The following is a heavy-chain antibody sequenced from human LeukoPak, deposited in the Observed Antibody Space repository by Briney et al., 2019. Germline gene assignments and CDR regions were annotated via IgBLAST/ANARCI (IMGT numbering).Heavy chain of an antibody. CDR1: GGSFSGYY. Sequence: PSETLSLTCAVYGGSFSGYYWSWIRQPPGKGLEWIGEINHSGSTNYNPSLKSRVTISVETSKNQFSLKLSSVPAADTAVYYCARGLPIVRGVIIPRWFDPWGQGTLVTVSS. J-gene: IGHJ5*02. D-gene: IGHD3-10*01. CDR2: INHSGST. CDR3: ARGLPIVRGVIIPRWFDP. V-gene: IGHV4-34*01.